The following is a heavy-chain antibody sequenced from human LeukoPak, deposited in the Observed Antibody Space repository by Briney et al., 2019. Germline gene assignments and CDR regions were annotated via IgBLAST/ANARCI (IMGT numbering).Heavy chain of an antibody. D-gene: IGHD3-10*01. CDR3: AREGALRAFDI. V-gene: IGHV1-8*03. J-gene: IGHJ3*02. CDR2: MNPNSGNT. CDR1: VYTFTNYD. Sequence: ASVTVSFKASVYTFTNYDINWVRQAAGQGLEWMGWMNPNSGNTGYAQKFQGRVTITRNTSISTAYMELSSLRSEDTAVYYCAREGALRAFDIWGQGTMVTVSS.